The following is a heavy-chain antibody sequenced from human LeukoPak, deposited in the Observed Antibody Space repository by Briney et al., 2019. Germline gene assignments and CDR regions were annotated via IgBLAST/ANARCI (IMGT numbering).Heavy chain of an antibody. J-gene: IGHJ4*02. Sequence: GGSLRLSCAASGFTFSSNWMSWVRQAPGKGLEWVANIKQDGSDTYYVDSVEGRFTISRDNAYNSLYLQMNSLRAEDTAVYYCARGDLADAWGQGTLVTVSS. CDR2: IKQDGSDT. CDR1: GFTFSSNW. CDR3: ARGDLADA. V-gene: IGHV3-7*01.